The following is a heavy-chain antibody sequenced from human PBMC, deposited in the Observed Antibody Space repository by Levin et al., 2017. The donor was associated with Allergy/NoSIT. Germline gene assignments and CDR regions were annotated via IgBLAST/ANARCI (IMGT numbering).Heavy chain of an antibody. CDR2: IYYSGST. CDR3: ARDTGGYDILTGYYNIWSGVVGGMDV. V-gene: IGHV4-59*01. Sequence: SGGSLRLSCTVSGGSISSYYWSWIRQPPGKGLEWIGYIYYSGSTNYNPSLKSRVTISVDTSKNQFSLKLSSVTAADTAVYYCARDTGGYDILTGYYNIWSGVVGGMDVWGQGTTVTVSS. D-gene: IGHD3-9*01. CDR1: GGSISSYY. J-gene: IGHJ6*02.